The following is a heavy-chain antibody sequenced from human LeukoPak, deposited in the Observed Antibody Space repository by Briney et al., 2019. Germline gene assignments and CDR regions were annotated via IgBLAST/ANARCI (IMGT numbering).Heavy chain of an antibody. CDR3: ARRSGGSGYNWFDP. CDR2: IYTSGST. Sequence: SETLPLTCTVSGVSISSYYWSWIRQPAGKGLEWIGRIYTSGSTNYNPSLKSRVTMSVDTSKNQFSLKLSSVTAADTAVYYCARRSGGSGYNWFDPWGQGTLVTVSS. J-gene: IGHJ5*02. V-gene: IGHV4-4*07. D-gene: IGHD2-15*01. CDR1: GVSISSYY.